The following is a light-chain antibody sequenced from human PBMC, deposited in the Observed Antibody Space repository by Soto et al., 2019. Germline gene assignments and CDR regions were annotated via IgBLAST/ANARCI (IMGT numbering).Light chain of an antibody. J-gene: IGKJ1*01. V-gene: IGKV3-15*01. CDR1: QTIYSN. CDR2: RAS. CDR3: QQYQNLWT. Sequence: IVMTHAPATLSVSPGEIAALSGRAGQTIYSNVAWYQQRPGQAPRLLIYRASTRATGVPARFSGSGSGTEFTLTISSLQSEDFALYYCQQYQNLWTFGQGTKVDIK.